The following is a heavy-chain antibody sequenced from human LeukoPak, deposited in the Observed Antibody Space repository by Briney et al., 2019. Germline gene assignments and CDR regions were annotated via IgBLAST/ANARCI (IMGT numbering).Heavy chain of an antibody. CDR1: GFIFSDYY. V-gene: IGHV3-11*04. D-gene: IGHD3-10*01. CDR3: ARDVRGGHYYFDY. J-gene: IGHJ4*02. CDR2: ISSSGSTI. Sequence: GGSLRLSCAASGFIFSDYYMSWIRQAPGKGLEWVSYISSSGSTIYYADSVKGRFTISRDNAKNSLHLQMNSLRAEDTAVYYCARDVRGGHYYFDYWGQGTLVTVSS.